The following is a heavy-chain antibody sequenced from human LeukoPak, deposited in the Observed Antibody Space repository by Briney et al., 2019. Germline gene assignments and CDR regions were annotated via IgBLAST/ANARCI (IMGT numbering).Heavy chain of an antibody. CDR2: IYASGGT. J-gene: IGHJ6*03. CDR1: GGSISGSY. D-gene: IGHD3-3*01. CDR3: ARARVDYDFRSGYSQGYYMDV. Sequence: SETLSLTCSVPGGSISGSYWSWIRQSAGQGLECIWRIYASGGTNYNPSLQNRVTMSVDMSKNQFSLKLRSVTAADTAVYYCARARVDYDFRSGYSQGYYMDVWGKGTTVSVSS. V-gene: IGHV4-4*07.